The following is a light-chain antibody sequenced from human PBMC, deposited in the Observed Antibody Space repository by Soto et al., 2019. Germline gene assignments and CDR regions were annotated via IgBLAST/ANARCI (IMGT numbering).Light chain of an antibody. Sequence: EIVLTQSPGTLSFSPRDRATLSCSASQTISSTYLAWYQQNPGQAPRLLIYAASTRATGVPDRFSGSGSGTDFTLTITRLEPEDFAVYYCQQYGGSPRTFGQGTKVDIK. V-gene: IGKV3-20*01. CDR3: QQYGGSPRT. CDR2: AAS. CDR1: QTISSTY. J-gene: IGKJ1*01.